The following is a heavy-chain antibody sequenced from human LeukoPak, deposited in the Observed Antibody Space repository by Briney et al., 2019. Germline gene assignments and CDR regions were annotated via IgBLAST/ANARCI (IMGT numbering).Heavy chain of an antibody. CDR1: GGSFSGYY. CDR2: INHSGST. CDR3: ARPGIAAAVSPFDY. J-gene: IGHJ4*02. D-gene: IGHD6-13*01. V-gene: IGHV4-34*01. Sequence: PSETLSLTCAVYGGSFSGYYCSWIRQPPGKGLEWIGEINHSGSTNYNPSLKSRVTISVDTSKNQFSLKMSSVTAADTAVYYCARPGIAAAVSPFDYWGQGTLVTVSS.